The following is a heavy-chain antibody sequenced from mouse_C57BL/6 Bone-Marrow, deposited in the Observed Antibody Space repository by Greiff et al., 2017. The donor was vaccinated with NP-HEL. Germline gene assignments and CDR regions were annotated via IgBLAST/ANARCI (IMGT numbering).Heavy chain of an antibody. CDR2: FNPGSGGT. J-gene: IGHJ2*01. CDR3: ARWGRGVFDY. CDR1: GYAFTNYL. V-gene: IGHV1-54*01. Sequence: QVQLQQSGAELVRPGTSVKVSCKASGYAFTNYLIEWVKQRPGQGLEWIGVFNPGSGGTNYNEKFKGKATLTADKSSSTAYMQLSSLTSEDSAVYFCARWGRGVFDYWGQGTTLTVSS.